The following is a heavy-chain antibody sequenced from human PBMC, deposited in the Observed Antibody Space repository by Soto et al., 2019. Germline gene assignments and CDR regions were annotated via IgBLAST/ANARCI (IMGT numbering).Heavy chain of an antibody. CDR2: IYYSGTTT. CDR3: ARLGGSYAVPHFDY. Sequence: SETLSLTCSVSGGSISSSSYFWGWIRQPPGKGLEWMGYIYYSGTTTNYNPSLKSRVTLSVDTSKNQFSLKLSSVTAADTAVYYCARLGGSYAVPHFDYWGQGTLVTVSS. J-gene: IGHJ4*02. D-gene: IGHD1-26*01. CDR1: GGSISSSSYF. V-gene: IGHV4-61*05.